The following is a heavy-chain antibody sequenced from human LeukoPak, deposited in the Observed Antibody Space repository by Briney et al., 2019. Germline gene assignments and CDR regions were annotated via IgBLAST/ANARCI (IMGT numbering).Heavy chain of an antibody. J-gene: IGHJ5*02. Sequence: PGGSLRLSCAASGFTFRSYDMNWVRQAPGKGLEWVSFISSSSSTIYYADSVKGRFTISRDNAKNSLDLQMNSLRAEDTAIYYCARDFYNSGSFGHWGQGTLVTVTS. CDR2: ISSSSSTI. CDR3: ARDFYNSGSFGH. CDR1: GFTFRSYD. D-gene: IGHD3-10*01. V-gene: IGHV3-48*01.